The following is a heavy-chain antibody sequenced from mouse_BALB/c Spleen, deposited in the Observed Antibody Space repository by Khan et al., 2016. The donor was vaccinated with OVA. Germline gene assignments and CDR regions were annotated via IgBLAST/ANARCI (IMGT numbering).Heavy chain of an antibody. Sequence: VQLQQSGAELVKAGASVKMSCKASGYTFTSYWMHWVKQRLGQGLEWFAETNPTNGRTYYNEKFKSKATLTGEQSSRTAYMLLSGPTFEDSAVYYCARIKKIVATYFDYWGQGTTLTVSS. CDR1: GYTFTSYW. CDR3: ARIKKIVATYFDY. CDR2: TNPTNGRT. D-gene: IGHD1-1*01. J-gene: IGHJ2*01. V-gene: IGHV1S81*02.